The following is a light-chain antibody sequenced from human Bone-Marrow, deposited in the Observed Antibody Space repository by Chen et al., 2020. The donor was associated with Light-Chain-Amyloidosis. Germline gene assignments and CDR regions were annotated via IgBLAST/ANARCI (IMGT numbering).Light chain of an antibody. Sequence: QSALTQPASVSGSPGQSITISCTGTSGDVGTYNYVSWYQQHPGKAPKVMVYAVSNRPSGVSNRFSGSTSGNTASLSISGLQAEDEADYYCSSFTSSSSYVFGPGTKVTVL. CDR1: SGDVGTYNY. CDR2: AVS. V-gene: IGLV2-14*01. J-gene: IGLJ1*01. CDR3: SSFTSSSSYV.